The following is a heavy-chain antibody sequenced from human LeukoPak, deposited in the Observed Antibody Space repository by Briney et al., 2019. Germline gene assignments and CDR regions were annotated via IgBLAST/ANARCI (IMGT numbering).Heavy chain of an antibody. CDR2: IKQDGSEK. Sequence: PGGSLRLSCAASGFTFSSYWMSWVRQAPGKGLEWVANIKQDGSEKYYVDSVKGRFTISRDNSKNTLYLQMNNLRAEDTAVYYCAKGFYMCDYWGQGTLVTVSS. V-gene: IGHV3-7*01. J-gene: IGHJ4*02. CDR3: AKGFYMCDY. CDR1: GFTFSSYW.